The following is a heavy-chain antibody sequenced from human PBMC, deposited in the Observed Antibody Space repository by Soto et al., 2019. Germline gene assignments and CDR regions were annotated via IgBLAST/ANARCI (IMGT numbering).Heavy chain of an antibody. V-gene: IGHV4-39*01. CDR1: GGSVSSNSYS. Sequence: SETLSLTCTVSGGSVSSNSYSWGWVRQSPGKGLEWIGTIYSNDNTHYNPSLLSRVTISVDTSKNQFSLKLSSVTAADTAVYYCARRSSPYYYDSSGRYYFDYWGQGTLVTVSS. D-gene: IGHD3-22*01. J-gene: IGHJ4*02. CDR2: IYSNDNT. CDR3: ARRSSPYYYDSSGRYYFDY.